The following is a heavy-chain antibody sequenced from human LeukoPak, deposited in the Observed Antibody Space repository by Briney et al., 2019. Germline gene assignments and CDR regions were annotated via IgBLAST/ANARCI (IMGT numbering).Heavy chain of an antibody. J-gene: IGHJ3*02. Sequence: GGSLRLSCAASGFTFDDYAMHWVRQAPGKGLEWVSGISWNSGSIGYADSVKGRFTISRDNAKNSLYLQMNSLRAEDTAVYYCARDDATVSNAFDIWGQGTMVTVSS. CDR2: ISWNSGSI. V-gene: IGHV3-9*01. D-gene: IGHD3-16*02. CDR1: GFTFDDYA. CDR3: ARDDATVSNAFDI.